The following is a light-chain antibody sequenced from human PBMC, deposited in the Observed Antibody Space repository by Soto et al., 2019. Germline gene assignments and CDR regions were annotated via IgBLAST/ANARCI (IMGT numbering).Light chain of an antibody. J-gene: IGLJ2*01. CDR2: EVS. V-gene: IGLV2-14*01. CDR3: SSHAGSAVV. CDR1: SSDIGIYNY. Sequence: QSALTQPASVSGSPGQSITISCTGTSSDIGIYNYVSWYQQHPDKVPKLLIYEVSNRPSGVSSRFSGSKSGNTASLTISGLQAEDEADYYCSSHAGSAVVFGGGTKVTVL.